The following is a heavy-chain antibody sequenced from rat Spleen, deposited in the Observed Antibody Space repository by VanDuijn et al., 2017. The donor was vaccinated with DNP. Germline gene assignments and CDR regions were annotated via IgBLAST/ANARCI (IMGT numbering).Heavy chain of an antibody. CDR1: GFSLTRYS. J-gene: IGHJ3*01. CDR3: ARSPETSYIYFPWAY. D-gene: IGHD1-2*01. V-gene: IGHV2-41*01. CDR2: IWNNGGT. Sequence: QVQLKESGPGLVQPSQTLSLTCAVGGFSLTRYSVNWVRQPPGKGLEWMGVIWNNGGTRYNSVLKSRLRITKDTSKSQVFLKMNSLQTEDTATYYCARSPETSYIYFPWAYWGQGTLVIVSS.